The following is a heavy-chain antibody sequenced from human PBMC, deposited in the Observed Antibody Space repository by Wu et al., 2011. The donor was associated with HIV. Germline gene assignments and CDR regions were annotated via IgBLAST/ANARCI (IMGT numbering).Heavy chain of an antibody. CDR3: AIDYGGTPRYYFDY. J-gene: IGHJ4*02. Sequence: QVQLVQSGAEVKKPGASVNVSCRASGYTINNHYLHWVRQAPGQGLEWMGRIIPIFGTTNYAQKFQGRVTITADESTSTAYLELSSLRSEDTAVYYCAIDYGGTPRYYFDYWGQGTLVTVSP. V-gene: IGHV1-69*18. CDR2: IIPIFGTT. D-gene: IGHD4-23*01. CDR1: GYTINNHY.